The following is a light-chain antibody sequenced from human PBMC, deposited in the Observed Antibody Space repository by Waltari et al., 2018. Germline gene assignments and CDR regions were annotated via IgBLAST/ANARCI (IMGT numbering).Light chain of an antibody. CDR1: SSNIGSNN. J-gene: IGLJ1*01. V-gene: IGLV1-44*01. CDR3: ASWDDSLDGRV. Sequence: QSVLTQPPSVSGTPGQRVTISCSGGSSNIGSNNVNWYQQLPGTAPKILIQGHNRRPAGVRDRFSGGKSGTSASLAISGLQSEDEADYYCASWDDSLDGRVFGTGTKVTVL. CDR2: GHN.